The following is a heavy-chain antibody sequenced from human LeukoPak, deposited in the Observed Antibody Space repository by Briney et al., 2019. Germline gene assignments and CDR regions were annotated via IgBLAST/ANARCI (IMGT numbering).Heavy chain of an antibody. V-gene: IGHV3-7*01. CDR2: IKHDGSEK. Sequence: GGSLRLSCGVSGFTFSNYWMSWVRQAPGKGLEWVANIKHDGSEKYYVDSVEGRFTISGDNPKNSLFLQMNSLRAEDTAIYYCARGGGNFDYWGHGTLVTVSS. J-gene: IGHJ4*01. CDR3: ARGGGNFDY. CDR1: GFTFSNYW. D-gene: IGHD3-10*01.